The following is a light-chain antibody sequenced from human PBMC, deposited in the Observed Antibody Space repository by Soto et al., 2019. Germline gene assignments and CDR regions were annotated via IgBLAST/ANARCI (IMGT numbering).Light chain of an antibody. CDR1: RSVRSY. CDR3: QQSYSTQYT. J-gene: IGKJ2*01. V-gene: IGKV1-39*01. Sequence: DIQMTQSPTSLSASVGDRVSITCRASRSVRSYLNWYQQKPGKAPRLLIYGASRSKSGVPARFSGSGSGTDFTLIISNLQPEDFATYYCQQSYSTQYTFGQGTRLESK. CDR2: GAS.